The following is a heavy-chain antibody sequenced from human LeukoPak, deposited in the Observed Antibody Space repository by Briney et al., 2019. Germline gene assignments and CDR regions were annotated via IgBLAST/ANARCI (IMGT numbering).Heavy chain of an antibody. J-gene: IGHJ5*02. Sequence: GGSLRLSCAASGFTFSSYAMSWVRQAPGKGLEWVSAISGSGGSTYYADSVKGRFTISRDNSKNTLYLQMNSLRADDTAVYYCARANGVTPVNWFDPWGQGTLVTVSS. CDR1: GFTFSSYA. CDR2: ISGSGGST. CDR3: ARANGVTPVNWFDP. D-gene: IGHD7-27*01. V-gene: IGHV3-23*01.